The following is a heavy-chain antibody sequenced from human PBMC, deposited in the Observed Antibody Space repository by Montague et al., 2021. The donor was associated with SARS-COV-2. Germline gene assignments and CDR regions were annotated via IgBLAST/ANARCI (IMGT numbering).Heavy chain of an antibody. CDR1: GGSITSGSYY. J-gene: IGHJ1*01. Sequence: TLSLTCTVSGGSITSGSYYWNWIRQPAGKGLEWIGRIYTRGSRDYNPSLRSRVTVSVDTSKNQFSLKLSSVTAADTAVYYCAREQWPLRGYLQHWGQGTLVIVSS. CDR2: IYTRGSR. CDR3: AREQWPLRGYLQH. D-gene: IGHD6-19*01. V-gene: IGHV4-61*02.